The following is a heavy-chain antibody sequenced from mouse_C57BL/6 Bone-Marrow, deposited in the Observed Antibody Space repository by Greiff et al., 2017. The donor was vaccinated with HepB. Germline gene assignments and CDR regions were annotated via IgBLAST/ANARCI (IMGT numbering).Heavy chain of an antibody. CDR1: GYSITSDY. J-gene: IGHJ4*01. V-gene: IGHV3-8*01. Sequence: EVKLEESGPGLAKPSQTLSLTCSVTGYSITSDYWNWIRKFPGNKLEYMGYISYSGSTYYNPSLKSRISITRDTSKNQYYLQLNSVTTEDTATYYCARSDGSSPYYYAMDYWGQGTSVTVSS. CDR3: ARSDGSSPYYYAMDY. CDR2: ISYSGST. D-gene: IGHD1-1*01.